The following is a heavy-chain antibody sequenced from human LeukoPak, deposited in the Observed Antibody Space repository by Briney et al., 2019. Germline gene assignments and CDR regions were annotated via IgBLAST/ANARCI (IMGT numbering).Heavy chain of an antibody. J-gene: IGHJ4*02. CDR1: GFXFGSYA. CDR2: ITDGADT. CDR3: AKVDYWSPENYLDS. D-gene: IGHD1-1*01. V-gene: IGHV3-23*01. Sequence: PGGSLRLSCAASGFXFGSYAMTWVRQAPGKGLESVSVITDGADTYYADSVKGRFTISRDNSQNTVHLQMDNLRADDTAVYYCAKVDYWSPENYLDSWGQGTLVTVSS.